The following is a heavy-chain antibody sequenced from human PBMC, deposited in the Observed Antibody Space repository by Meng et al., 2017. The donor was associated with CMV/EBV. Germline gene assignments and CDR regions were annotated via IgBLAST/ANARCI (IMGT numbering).Heavy chain of an antibody. Sequence: GGSLRLSCAASGFTFSSYAMSWVRQAPGKGLEWVSAIRGSGGSTYYADSVKGRFTISRDNSKNTLYLQMNSLRAEDTAVYYCAKRPFSYSSSPYWGQGTLVTVSS. CDR2: IRGSGGST. D-gene: IGHD6-6*01. CDR3: AKRPFSYSSSPY. CDR1: GFTFSSYA. V-gene: IGHV3-23*01. J-gene: IGHJ4*02.